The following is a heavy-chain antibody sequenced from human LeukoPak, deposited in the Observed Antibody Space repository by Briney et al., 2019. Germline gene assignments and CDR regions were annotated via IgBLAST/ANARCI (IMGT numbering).Heavy chain of an antibody. CDR2: IYNSGST. V-gene: IGHV4-4*07. CDR1: GGSISSYH. Sequence: PSETLSLTCTVSGGSISSYHWSWIRQPAGKGLEWIGRIYNSGSTNYNPSLKSRLTMSLDTSKNQLSLKLSSVTAADTAVYYCASLGSYAAPYFEYWGLGTLVTVSS. CDR3: ASLGSYAAPYFEY. J-gene: IGHJ4*02. D-gene: IGHD1-26*01.